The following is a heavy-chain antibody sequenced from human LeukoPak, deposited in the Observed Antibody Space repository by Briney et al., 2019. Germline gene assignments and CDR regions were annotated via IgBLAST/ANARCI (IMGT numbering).Heavy chain of an antibody. Sequence: PSETLSLTCAVYGGAFSGYYWSWIRQPPGKGLEWIGEINHSGSTNYNPSLKSLVTISVDTSKNQFSLKLSSVTAADTAVYCCASGRWLQPFDYWGQGTLVTVSS. D-gene: IGHD5-24*01. V-gene: IGHV4-34*01. CDR1: GGAFSGYY. CDR3: ASGRWLQPFDY. CDR2: INHSGST. J-gene: IGHJ4*02.